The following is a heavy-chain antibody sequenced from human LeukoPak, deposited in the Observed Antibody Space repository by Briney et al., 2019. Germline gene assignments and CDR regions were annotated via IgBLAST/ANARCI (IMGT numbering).Heavy chain of an antibody. CDR2: INHSGRT. CDR3: ARVEGAAANFDY. J-gene: IGHJ4*02. Sequence: SETLSLTCAVYGGSFSGYYWNWIRQPPGKGLEWIGEINHSGRTNYNPSLKSRVTISVDTSKKQFSLKLSSVTAADTAVYYCARVEGAAANFDYWGQGTLVTVSS. V-gene: IGHV4-34*01. D-gene: IGHD6-13*01. CDR1: GGSFSGYY.